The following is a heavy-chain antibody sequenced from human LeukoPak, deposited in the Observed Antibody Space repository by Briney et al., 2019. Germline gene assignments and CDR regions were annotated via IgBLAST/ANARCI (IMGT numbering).Heavy chain of an antibody. D-gene: IGHD5-18*01. CDR1: GFTFSSYG. CDR3: AKVGAGIQLWKFDY. V-gene: IGHV3-30*18. CDR2: ISYDGSNK. Sequence: GGSLRLSCAASGFTFSSYGMHWVRQAPGKGLEWVAVISYDGSNKYYADSVKGRFTISRDNSKNTLYLQMNSLRAEDTAVYYCAKVGAGIQLWKFDYWGQGTLVTVSS. J-gene: IGHJ4*02.